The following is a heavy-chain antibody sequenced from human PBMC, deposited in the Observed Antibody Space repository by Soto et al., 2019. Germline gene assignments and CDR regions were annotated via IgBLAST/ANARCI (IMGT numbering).Heavy chain of an antibody. J-gene: IGHJ6*02. CDR3: AKAVTRYCSGGSCSTYGMDV. D-gene: IGHD2-15*01. Sequence: GGSLRLSCAASGFTFSSYGMHWVRQAPGKGLEWVAVISYDGSNKYYADSVKGRFTISRDNSKNTLYLQMNSLRAEDTAVYYCAKAVTRYCSGGSCSTYGMDVWGQGTTVTVSS. CDR1: GFTFSSYG. CDR2: ISYDGSNK. V-gene: IGHV3-30*18.